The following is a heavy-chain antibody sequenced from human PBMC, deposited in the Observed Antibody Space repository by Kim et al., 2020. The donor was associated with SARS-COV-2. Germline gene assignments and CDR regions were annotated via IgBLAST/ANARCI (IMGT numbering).Heavy chain of an antibody. CDR2: INAGNGNT. V-gene: IGHV1-3*01. CDR3: AGWNDAFNYFDY. J-gene: IGHJ4*02. CDR1: GYTFTSYA. D-gene: IGHD1-1*01. Sequence: ASVKVSCKASGYTFTSYAMHWVRQAPGQRLEWMGWINAGNGNTKYSQKFQGRVTITRDTSASTAYMELSSRRSEDTAVYYCAGWNDAFNYFDYWGQGTLVTVSS.